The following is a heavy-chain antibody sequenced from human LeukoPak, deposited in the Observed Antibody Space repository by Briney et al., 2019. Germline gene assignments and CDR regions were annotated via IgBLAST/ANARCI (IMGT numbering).Heavy chain of an antibody. V-gene: IGHV3-30*04. D-gene: IGHD6-13*01. CDR2: ISYDGSNK. CDR1: GFTFSSYA. Sequence: GRSLRLSYAASGFTFSSYAMHWVRQAPGKGLEWVAVISYDGSNKYYADSVKGRFIISRDNSKNTLYLQMNSLRAEDTAVYYCARDYSSSWSRSAFDIWGQGTMVTVSS. J-gene: IGHJ3*02. CDR3: ARDYSSSWSRSAFDI.